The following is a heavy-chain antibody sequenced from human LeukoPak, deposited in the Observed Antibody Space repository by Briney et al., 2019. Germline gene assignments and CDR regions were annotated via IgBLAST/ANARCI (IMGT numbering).Heavy chain of an antibody. CDR3: AKDPLVRGATYDY. CDR1: GFTFSSYA. CDR2: ISNSGDRT. D-gene: IGHD3-10*01. J-gene: IGHJ4*02. Sequence: GGSLRLSCAASGFTFSSYAMNWVRQAPGKGLEWVSTISNSGDRTYYADSVKGRFTISRDNSKNTLYLQMNSLRAEDAAVYYCAKDPLVRGATYDYWGQGTLVTVSS. V-gene: IGHV3-23*01.